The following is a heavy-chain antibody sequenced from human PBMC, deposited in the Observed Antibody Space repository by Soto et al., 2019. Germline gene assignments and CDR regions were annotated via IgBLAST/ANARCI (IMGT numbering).Heavy chain of an antibody. CDR2: IYQSGGI. CDR1: GFTFRGDA. D-gene: IGHD6-19*01. J-gene: IGHJ4*02. V-gene: IGHV3-23*01. CDR3: ARAHTSGWHQYYFDS. Sequence: EVQLLESGGDLVQPGGSLRLACAASGFTFRGDAMSWVRQAPGKGLEWIGEIYQSGGINITPSLMSRVTISIDKSKNEFSLQLTSVTSADTAIYYCARAHTSGWHQYYFDSWGQGILVTVSS.